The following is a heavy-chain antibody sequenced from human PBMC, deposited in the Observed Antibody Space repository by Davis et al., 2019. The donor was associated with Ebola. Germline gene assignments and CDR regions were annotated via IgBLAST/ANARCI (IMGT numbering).Heavy chain of an antibody. D-gene: IGHD2-2*01. CDR2: MNPHSGGT. CDR1: GGTFSSYA. CDR3: ARLCSSSCPNDY. V-gene: IGHV1-2*06. J-gene: IGHJ4*02. Sequence: AASVKVSCKASGGTFSSYAISWVRQAPGQGLEWMGRMNPHSGGTNYAQKFQGRVTMIRDTSISTAYMELSRLTYGDTAVYYCARLCSSSCPNDYWGQGTLITVSS.